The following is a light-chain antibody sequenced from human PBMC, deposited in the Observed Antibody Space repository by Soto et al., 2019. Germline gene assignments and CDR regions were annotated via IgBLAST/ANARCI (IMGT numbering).Light chain of an antibody. CDR1: QSVTSSY. CDR3: QHYGSSAIT. J-gene: IGKJ5*01. V-gene: IGKV3-20*01. Sequence: EIVLTQSPGTLSLSPGERATLSCRASQSVTSSYLAWYQQKPGQAPRLLIYGASSRATGIPDRFSGSGSGTDFPLTISRLEPEDFALYYCQHYGSSAITFGQGTRLEIK. CDR2: GAS.